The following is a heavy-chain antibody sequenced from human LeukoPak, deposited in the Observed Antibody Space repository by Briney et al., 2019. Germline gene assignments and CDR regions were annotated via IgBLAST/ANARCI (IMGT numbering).Heavy chain of an antibody. Sequence: SETLSLTCTVSGGSISSYYWSWIRQPPGKGLEWIGYIYYSGSTNYNPSLKSRVTISVDTSKNQFSLKLSSVTAADTAVYYCARDTYDGSGYDAFDIWGQGTMVTVSS. J-gene: IGHJ3*02. D-gene: IGHD3-22*01. CDR2: IYYSGST. CDR1: GGSISSYY. V-gene: IGHV4-59*01. CDR3: ARDTYDGSGYDAFDI.